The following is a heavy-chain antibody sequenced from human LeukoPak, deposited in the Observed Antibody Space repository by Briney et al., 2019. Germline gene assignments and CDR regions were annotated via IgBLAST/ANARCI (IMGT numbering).Heavy chain of an antibody. D-gene: IGHD3-10*01. V-gene: IGHV4-30-4*01. CDR1: GGSTSSGDYY. J-gene: IGHJ4*02. CDR2: IYYSGST. Sequence: PSETLSLTCTVSGGSTSSGDYYWSWIRQPPGKGLEWIGYIYYSGSTYYNPSLKSRVTISVDTSKNQFSLKLSSVTAADTAVYYCARAARGGRRYYYGSGSQYFDYWGQGTLVTVSS. CDR3: ARAARGGRRYYYGSGSQYFDY.